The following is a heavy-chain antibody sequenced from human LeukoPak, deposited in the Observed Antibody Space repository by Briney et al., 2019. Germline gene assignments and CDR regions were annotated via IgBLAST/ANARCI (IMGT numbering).Heavy chain of an antibody. Sequence: PGGSLRLSCTASGFTFSSYWMHWVRQAPGKGLVWVSRINSDASTINYADSVKGRFTISRDNAKNTLYLQMNSLKTEDTAVYYCTTRMATVDYWGQGTLVTVSS. J-gene: IGHJ4*02. CDR3: TTRMATVDY. D-gene: IGHD5-24*01. CDR1: GFTFSSYW. CDR2: INSDASTI. V-gene: IGHV3-74*01.